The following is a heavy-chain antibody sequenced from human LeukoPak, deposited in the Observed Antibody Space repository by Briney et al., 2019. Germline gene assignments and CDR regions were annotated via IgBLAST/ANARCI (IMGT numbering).Heavy chain of an antibody. Sequence: ASVKVSCKASGGTFSSYAISWVRQAPGHGLEWMGGIIPIFETANYAQKFQGRVTITADKSTGTAYMELSSLGSEDTAVYYCARAIAGRPKRGYYYYMDVWGKGTTVTVSS. CDR3: ARAIAGRPKRGYYYYMDV. CDR2: IIPIFETA. V-gene: IGHV1-69*06. J-gene: IGHJ6*03. CDR1: GGTFSSYA. D-gene: IGHD6-6*01.